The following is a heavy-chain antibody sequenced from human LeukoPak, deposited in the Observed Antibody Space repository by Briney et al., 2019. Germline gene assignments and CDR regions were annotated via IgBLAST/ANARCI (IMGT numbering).Heavy chain of an antibody. V-gene: IGHV4-38-2*02. CDR1: GYSISSGYY. CDR3: ARSITIFGVVITY. CDR2: IYHSGST. J-gene: IGHJ4*02. D-gene: IGHD3-3*01. Sequence: SETLSLTCTVSGYSISSGYYWGWIRQPPGKGLEWIGSIYHSGSTYYNPSLKSLVTISVDTSKNQFSLKLSSVTAADTAVYYCARSITIFGVVITYWGQGTLVTVSS.